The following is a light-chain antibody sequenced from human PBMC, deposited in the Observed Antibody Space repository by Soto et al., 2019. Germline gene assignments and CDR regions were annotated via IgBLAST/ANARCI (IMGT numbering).Light chain of an antibody. V-gene: IGLV2-11*01. Sequence: QSVLTQPRAVSRTPGQTVTISCTGTSSDVGGYNYVSWYQHHPGKAPKLMIYDVDKRPSGVPGRFSGSKSGNTASLTISGLQAEDEADYYCCSYAGSYPFVFGNGTKVT. CDR1: SSDVGGYNY. CDR3: CSYAGSYPFV. CDR2: DVD. J-gene: IGLJ1*01.